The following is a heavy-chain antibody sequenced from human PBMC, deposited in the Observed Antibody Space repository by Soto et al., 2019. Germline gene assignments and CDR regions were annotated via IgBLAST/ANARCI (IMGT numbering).Heavy chain of an antibody. CDR1: GGSFSLYF. CDR3: ARLASGWQYYYFDF. Sequence: SGTLSLTCAVYGGSFSLYFWSWIRQPPGKGLEWIGEINHSGSTNYNPSLTRRATLSVDTSKNQVSLKLTSVTAADTAVYYCARLASGWQYYYFDFWGRGTPVTVSS. J-gene: IGHJ2*01. V-gene: IGHV4-34*01. CDR2: INHSGST. D-gene: IGHD6-19*01.